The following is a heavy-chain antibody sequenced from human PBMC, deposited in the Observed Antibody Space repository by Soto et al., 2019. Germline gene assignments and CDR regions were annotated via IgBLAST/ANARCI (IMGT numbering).Heavy chain of an antibody. CDR2: INAESSTI. Sequence: GGSLRLSCAASGFTLSSYHMDWVRQAPGKGLEWVSYINAESSTIHYAASLKGRFTISRDNAKNSLYLQMDSLRAEDTAVYYCARDGSTETTSFHYAMDVWGQGTTVTVSS. V-gene: IGHV3-48*03. CDR1: GFTLSSYH. CDR3: ARDGSTETTSFHYAMDV. D-gene: IGHD4-17*01. J-gene: IGHJ6*02.